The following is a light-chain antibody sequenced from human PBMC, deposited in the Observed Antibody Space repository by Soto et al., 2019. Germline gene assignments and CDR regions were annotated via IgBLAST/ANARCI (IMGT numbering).Light chain of an antibody. J-gene: IGKJ5*01. CDR3: QQRTNWPIT. V-gene: IGKV3-11*01. Sequence: EIVLTLSPATLSLSPGERATLSCRASQSVSSYLAWYQQKPGQAPRLLIYDASNRAPGIPARFSGSGSGTDFTLTISSLEPEDFAVYYCQQRTNWPITFGQGTRLEIK. CDR1: QSVSSY. CDR2: DAS.